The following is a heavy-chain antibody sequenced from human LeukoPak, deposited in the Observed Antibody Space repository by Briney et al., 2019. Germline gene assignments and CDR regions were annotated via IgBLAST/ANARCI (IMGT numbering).Heavy chain of an antibody. CDR2: ISGSGGST. CDR3: ANLRGLYYYYGMDV. Sequence: GGSLRLSCAASGFTFSSYAMSWVRQAPGKGLEWVSAISGSGGSTYYADSVKGRFTISRGNSKNTLYLQMNSLRAEDTAVYYCANLRGLYYYYGMDVWGQGTTVTVSS. J-gene: IGHJ6*02. V-gene: IGHV3-23*01. CDR1: GFTFSSYA.